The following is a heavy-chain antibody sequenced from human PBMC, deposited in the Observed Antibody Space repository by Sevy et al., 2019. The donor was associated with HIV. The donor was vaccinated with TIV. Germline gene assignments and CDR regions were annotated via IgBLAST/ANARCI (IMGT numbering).Heavy chain of an antibody. Sequence: GGSLRLSCAASGFTFSSYGMHWVRQAPGKGLEWAAVIWYDGSNKYCADSVKGRFTISRDNSKNTLYLQMKSLRAEETVVSYCARVNDRIAAAGTFDYWGQGTPVTVSS. J-gene: IGHJ4*02. D-gene: IGHD6-13*01. CDR2: IWYDGSNK. V-gene: IGHV3-33*01. CDR3: ARVNDRIAAAGTFDY. CDR1: GFTFSSYG.